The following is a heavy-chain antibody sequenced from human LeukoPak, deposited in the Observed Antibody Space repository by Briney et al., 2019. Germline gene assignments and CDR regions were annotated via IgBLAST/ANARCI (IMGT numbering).Heavy chain of an antibody. J-gene: IGHJ4*02. Sequence: GGSLRLSCEASGFTFSTYPMHWVRQAPDRGLEWVAMISHHGSNEYYADSVKGRFTISRDNSKNTLYLQMNNPRVEDTAIYYCARVHDTSGYYHYFDSWGQGTLVTVSS. D-gene: IGHD3-9*01. V-gene: IGHV3-30*14. CDR3: ARVHDTSGYYHYFDS. CDR2: ISHHGSNE. CDR1: GFTFSTYP.